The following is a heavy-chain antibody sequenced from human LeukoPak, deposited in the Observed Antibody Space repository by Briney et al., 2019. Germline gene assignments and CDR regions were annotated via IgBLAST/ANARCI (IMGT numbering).Heavy chain of an antibody. CDR1: GFIFSSYA. Sequence: GSLILSCAASGFIFSSYAMTWVRPAPGRGLEWLSTISGSGTTTYYVDSVKGRFTVSRDNSKNTLYLQMSSLRAGDTAVYYCAKAGHYGSGSYYSDYWGRGTLVTVPP. CDR2: ISGSGTTT. V-gene: IGHV3-23*01. J-gene: IGHJ4*02. CDR3: AKAGHYGSGSYYSDY. D-gene: IGHD3-10*01.